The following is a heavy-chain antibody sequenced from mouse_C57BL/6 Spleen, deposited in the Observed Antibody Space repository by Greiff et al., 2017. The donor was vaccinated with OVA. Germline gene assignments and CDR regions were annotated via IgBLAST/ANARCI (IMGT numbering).Heavy chain of an antibody. V-gene: IGHV1-50*01. J-gene: IGHJ2*01. CDR1: GYTFTSYW. CDR2: IDTSDSYN. Sequence: QVQLQQPGAELVKPGASVKLSCKASGYTFTSYWMKWVKQRPGQGLEWIGEIDTSDSYNKYNQKLKGKATLTVDTSSSTAYMQLSSLTSEDSAVYDCARRSYDYDDGYYFDYWGQGTTLTVSS. D-gene: IGHD2-4*01. CDR3: ARRSYDYDDGYYFDY.